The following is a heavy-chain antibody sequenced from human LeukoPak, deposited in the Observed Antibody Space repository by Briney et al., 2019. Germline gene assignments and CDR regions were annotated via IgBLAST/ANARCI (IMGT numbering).Heavy chain of an antibody. V-gene: IGHV3-53*01. D-gene: IGHD2-15*01. CDR3: ARGQYCSGGSCSKEIGINNYFDY. CDR2: IYSGGST. J-gene: IGHJ4*02. Sequence: GGSLRLSCAASGFTVSSNYMSWVRQAPGKGLEWVSVIYSGGSTYYADSVKGRFTISRDNSKNTLYLQMNSLRAEDTAVYYCARGQYCSGGSCSKEIGINNYFDYWGQGTLVTVSS. CDR1: GFTVSSNY.